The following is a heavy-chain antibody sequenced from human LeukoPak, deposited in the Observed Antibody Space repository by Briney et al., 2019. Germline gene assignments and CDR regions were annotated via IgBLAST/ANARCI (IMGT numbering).Heavy chain of an antibody. CDR3: ARAGFLEWLRSPAFDI. CDR2: IKSKTDGGTT. Sequence: GGSLRLSCAASGFTFSNTWMSWVRQAPGKGLEWVGRIKSKTDGGTTDYAAPVKGRFTISRDDSKNTLYLQMNSLRAEDTAVYYCARAGFLEWLRSPAFDIWGQGTMVTVSS. D-gene: IGHD3-3*01. J-gene: IGHJ3*02. V-gene: IGHV3-15*01. CDR1: GFTFSNTW.